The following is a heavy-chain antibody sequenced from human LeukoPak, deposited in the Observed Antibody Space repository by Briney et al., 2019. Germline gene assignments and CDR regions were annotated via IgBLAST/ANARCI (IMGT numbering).Heavy chain of an antibody. V-gene: IGHV1-69*01. Sequence: SVKVSCKASGGTFSSYAISWVRQAPGQGLEWMGGNIPIFGTANYTQKFQGRVTITADESTSTAYMELSSLRSEDTAVYYCARQPAAADGDYWGQGTLVTVSS. CDR3: ARQPAAADGDY. J-gene: IGHJ4*02. D-gene: IGHD6-25*01. CDR1: GGTFSSYA. CDR2: NIPIFGTA.